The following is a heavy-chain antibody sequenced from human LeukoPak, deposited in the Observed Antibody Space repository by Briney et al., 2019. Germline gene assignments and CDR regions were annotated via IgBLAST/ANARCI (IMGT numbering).Heavy chain of an antibody. CDR1: GGSISSGGYY. D-gene: IGHD6-13*01. V-gene: IGHV4-31*03. J-gene: IGHJ3*02. Sequence: SETLSLTCTVSGGSISSGGYYWSWIRQHPGKGPEWIGYIYYSGSTYYNPSLKSRVTISVDTSKNQFSLKLSSVTAADTAVYYCARDPGTAAGDDAFDIWGQGTMVTVSS. CDR2: IYYSGST. CDR3: ARDPGTAAGDDAFDI.